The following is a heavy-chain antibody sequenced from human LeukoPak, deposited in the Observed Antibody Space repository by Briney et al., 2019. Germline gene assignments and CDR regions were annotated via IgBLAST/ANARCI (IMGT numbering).Heavy chain of an antibody. Sequence: ASVKVSCKASGYTFSTYAITWVRRAPGQGLEWMGWISAYTGNTNYAQKLQGRVTMTTDTSTSTAYMELRSLRSDDTAVYYCARCGGGSCYSNFDYWGQGTLVTVSS. CDR2: ISAYTGNT. CDR3: ARCGGGSCYSNFDY. J-gene: IGHJ4*02. CDR1: GYTFSTYA. V-gene: IGHV1-18*01. D-gene: IGHD2-15*01.